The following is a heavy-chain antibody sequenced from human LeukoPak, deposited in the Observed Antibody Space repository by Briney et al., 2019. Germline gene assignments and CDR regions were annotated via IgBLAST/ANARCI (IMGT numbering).Heavy chain of an antibody. Sequence: GASVKVSCKASGYTFTSYAMHWVRQAPGQRLEWMGWINAGNGNTKYSQKFQGRVTITRDTSASTAYMELRSLRSDDTAVYYCARDEAGFGTTPLDYWGQGTLVTVSS. CDR2: INAGNGNT. CDR3: ARDEAGFGTTPLDY. D-gene: IGHD2-8*01. CDR1: GYTFTSYA. V-gene: IGHV1-3*01. J-gene: IGHJ4*02.